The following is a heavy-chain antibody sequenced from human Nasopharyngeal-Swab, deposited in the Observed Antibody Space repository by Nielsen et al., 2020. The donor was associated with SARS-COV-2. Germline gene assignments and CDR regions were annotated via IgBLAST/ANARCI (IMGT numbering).Heavy chain of an antibody. CDR2: INHSGST. D-gene: IGHD2-2*01. V-gene: IGHV4-34*01. J-gene: IGHJ6*03. CDR3: ARAGYCSSTSCLRHRYYYMDV. Sequence: PGKGLEWIGEINHSGSTNYNPSLKSRVTISVDTSKNQFSLKLSSVTAADTAVYYCARAGYCSSTSCLRHRYYYMDVWGKGTTVTVSS.